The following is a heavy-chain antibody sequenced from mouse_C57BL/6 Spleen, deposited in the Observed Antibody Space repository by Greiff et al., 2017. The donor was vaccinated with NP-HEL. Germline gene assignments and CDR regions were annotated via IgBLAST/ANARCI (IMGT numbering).Heavy chain of an antibody. J-gene: IGHJ3*01. Sequence: VQLQQSGPELVKPGASVKISCKASGYTFTDYYMNWVKQSHGKSLEWIGDINPNNGGTSYNQKFKGKATLTVDKSSSTAYMELRSLTSEDSAVYYCARASYEGFAYWGQGTLVTVSA. V-gene: IGHV1-26*01. CDR2: INPNNGGT. CDR3: ARASYEGFAY. CDR1: GYTFTDYY. D-gene: IGHD1-1*01.